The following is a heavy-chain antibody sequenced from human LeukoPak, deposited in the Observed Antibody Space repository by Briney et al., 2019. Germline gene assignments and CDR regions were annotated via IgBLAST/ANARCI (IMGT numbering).Heavy chain of an antibody. CDR1: GGSISSYY. J-gene: IGHJ6*02. V-gene: IGHV4-59*01. D-gene: IGHD7-27*01. CDR2: IYYSGST. Sequence: SETLSLTCTVSGGSISSYYWSWIRQPPGKGLEWIGYIYYSGSTNYNPSLKSRVTISVDTPKNQFSLKLSSVTAADTAVYYCARGRGSASLGTYYYYGMDIWGQGTTVAVSS. CDR3: ARGRGSASLGTYYYYGMDI.